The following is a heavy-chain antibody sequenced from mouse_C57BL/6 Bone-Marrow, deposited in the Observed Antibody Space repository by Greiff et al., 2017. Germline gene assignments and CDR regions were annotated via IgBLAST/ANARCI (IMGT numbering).Heavy chain of an antibody. CDR2: ISSGGSYT. Sequence: EVMLVESGGDLVKPGGSLKLSCAASGFTFSSYGMSWVRQTPDKRLEWVATISSGGSYTYYPDSVKGRFTISRDNAKNTLYLQMSSLKSEDTAMYYGARHYYGSSYDYFDYGGQGTTLTVSS. J-gene: IGHJ2*01. D-gene: IGHD1-1*01. CDR1: GFTFSSYG. CDR3: ARHYYGSSYDYFDY. V-gene: IGHV5-6*01.